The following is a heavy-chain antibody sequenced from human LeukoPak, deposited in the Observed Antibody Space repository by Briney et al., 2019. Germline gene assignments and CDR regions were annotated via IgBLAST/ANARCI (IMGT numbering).Heavy chain of an antibody. CDR2: INAGNGYT. CDR1: GYTFTSYA. J-gene: IGHJ4*02. D-gene: IGHD4-17*01. Sequence: ASVKVSYKASGYTFTSYAMHWVRQAPGQRLEWMGWINAGNGYTKYSQKFQGRVTITRDTSASTAYMELSSLRSEDTAVYYCARDVVPVTTAPFDYWGQGTLVTVSS. V-gene: IGHV1-3*01. CDR3: ARDVVPVTTAPFDY.